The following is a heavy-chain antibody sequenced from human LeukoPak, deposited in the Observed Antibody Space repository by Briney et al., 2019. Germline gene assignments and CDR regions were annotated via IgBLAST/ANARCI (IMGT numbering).Heavy chain of an antibody. CDR1: GYTFTSYA. CDR3: ARDVFRSYYDSSGYYYGWFDP. V-gene: IGHV1-3*01. J-gene: IGHJ5*02. D-gene: IGHD3-22*01. Sequence: ASVKVSCKASGYTFTSYAMHWVRQAPGQRLEWMGWINAGNGNTKYSQKFQGRVTITRDTSASTAYMELSSLRSEDTAVYYCARDVFRSYYDSSGYYYGWFDPWGQGTLVTVSS. CDR2: INAGNGNT.